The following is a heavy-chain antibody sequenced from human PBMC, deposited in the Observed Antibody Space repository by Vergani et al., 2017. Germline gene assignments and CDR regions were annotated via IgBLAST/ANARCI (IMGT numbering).Heavy chain of an antibody. CDR3: AREKYYYDSSGYSYGADY. CDR2: INHSGST. V-gene: IGHV4-34*01. CDR1: GGSFSGDY. Sequence: QVQLQQWGAGLLKPSETLSLTCAVYGGSFSGDYWSWIRQPPGKGLEWIGEINHSGSTNYNPSLKSRGTISVDTSKKQFSLKLSSVTAADTAVYYCAREKYYYDSSGYSYGADYWGQGTLVTVSS. J-gene: IGHJ4*02. D-gene: IGHD3-22*01.